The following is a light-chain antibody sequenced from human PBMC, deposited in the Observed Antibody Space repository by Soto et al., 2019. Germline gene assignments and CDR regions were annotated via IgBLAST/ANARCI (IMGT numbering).Light chain of an antibody. CDR1: SSNIGAGYD. CDR3: QSYDSSLSAFYV. Sequence: QSVLTQPPSVSGAPGQRVTISCTGSSSNIGAGYDVHGYQQLPGTAPKLLIYGNSNRPSGVPDRFSGSKSGTSASLAITGLQAEDEADYYCQSYDSSLSAFYVFGTGTKLTVL. V-gene: IGLV1-40*01. J-gene: IGLJ1*01. CDR2: GNS.